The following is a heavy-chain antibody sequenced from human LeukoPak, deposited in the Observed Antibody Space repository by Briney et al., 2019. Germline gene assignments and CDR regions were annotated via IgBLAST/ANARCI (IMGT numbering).Heavy chain of an antibody. CDR1: GFTFSSYA. CDR3: ARDPKFSSSWPGDAFDI. CDR2: ISYDGSNK. D-gene: IGHD6-13*01. V-gene: IGHV3-30-3*01. Sequence: PGRSLRLSCAASGFTFSSYAMHWVRQAPGKGLEWVAVISYDGSNKYYADSVKGRFTISRDNSKNTLYLQMNSLRAEDTAVYYCARDPKFSSSWPGDAFDIWGQGTMVTVSS. J-gene: IGHJ3*02.